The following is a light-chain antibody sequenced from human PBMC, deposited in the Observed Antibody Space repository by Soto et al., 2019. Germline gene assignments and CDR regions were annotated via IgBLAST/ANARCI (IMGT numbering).Light chain of an antibody. CDR2: TNN. J-gene: IGLJ1*01. CDR1: SSNIGSNT. V-gene: IGLV1-44*01. Sequence: QSVLTQPPSASGAPGQRVTISCPGSSSNIGSNTVNWYQQLPGTAPKLLIYTNNQRPSGVRDRFSGSRSGTSASLAISGLQSEDEDDYYCAAWDDSLNGFVFGTGIKGT. CDR3: AAWDDSLNGFV.